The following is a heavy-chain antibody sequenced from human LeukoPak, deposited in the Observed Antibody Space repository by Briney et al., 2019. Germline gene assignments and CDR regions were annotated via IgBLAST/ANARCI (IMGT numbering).Heavy chain of an antibody. V-gene: IGHV1-58*02. Sequence: SVKVSCKASGFTFTSSAMQWVRQARGQRLEWIGWIVVGSGNTNYAQKFQERVTITRDMSTSTAYMELSSLRSEDTAVYYCAADRADSGSLDYWGQGTLVTVSS. J-gene: IGHJ4*02. CDR3: AADRADSGSLDY. D-gene: IGHD1-26*01. CDR2: IVVGSGNT. CDR1: GFTFTSSA.